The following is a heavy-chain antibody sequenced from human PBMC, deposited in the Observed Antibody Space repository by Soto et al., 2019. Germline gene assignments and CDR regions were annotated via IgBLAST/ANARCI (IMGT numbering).Heavy chain of an antibody. J-gene: IGHJ5*02. V-gene: IGHV4-59*08. CDR1: GGSISSYY. Sequence: SETLSLTCTVSGGSISSYYWSWIRQPPGKGLEWIGYIYYSGSTNYNPSLKSRVTISVDTSKNQFSLKLSSVTAADTAVYYCARLRCTNGVCYLDPWGQGTLVTVSS. CDR2: IYYSGST. D-gene: IGHD2-8*01. CDR3: ARLRCTNGVCYLDP.